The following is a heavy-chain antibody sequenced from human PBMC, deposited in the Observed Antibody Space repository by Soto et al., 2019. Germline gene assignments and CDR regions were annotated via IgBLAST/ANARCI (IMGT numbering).Heavy chain of an antibody. J-gene: IGHJ6*02. CDR1: GFTFDYYA. CDR3: AKDRDVAYDFWSGLDV. Sequence: GGSLRLSCAASGFTFDYYAMHWVRQAPGKGLEWVSGISWNSGSIGYADSVKGRFTISRDNAKNSLYLQMNSLRAEDTALYYCAKDRDVAYDFWSGLDVWAKGPRSPSP. D-gene: IGHD3-3*01. V-gene: IGHV3-9*01. CDR2: ISWNSGSI.